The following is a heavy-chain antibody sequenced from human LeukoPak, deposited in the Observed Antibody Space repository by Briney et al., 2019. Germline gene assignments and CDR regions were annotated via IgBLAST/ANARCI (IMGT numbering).Heavy chain of an antibody. CDR1: GFTFSSYG. D-gene: IGHD2-2*01. CDR3: AKGGLGCSSTSYFDY. V-gene: IGHV3-30*02. J-gene: IGHJ4*02. CDR2: IRYDGSNK. Sequence: GGSLRLSCAASGFTFSSYGMHWVRQAPGKGLEWVAFIRYDGSNKYYADSVKGRFTISRDNSKNTLYLQMNSLRAEDTAVYYCAKGGLGCSSTSYFDYWGQGTLVTVSS.